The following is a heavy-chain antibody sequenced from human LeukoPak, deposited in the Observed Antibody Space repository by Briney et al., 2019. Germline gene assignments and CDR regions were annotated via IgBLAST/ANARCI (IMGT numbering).Heavy chain of an antibody. CDR3: ARDVLMVYAFDY. V-gene: IGHV3-21*01. D-gene: IGHD2-8*01. Sequence: GGSLRLSCAASGFTFSSYSMNWVRQAPGKGLEWVSSISSSSSYIYYADSVKGRFTTSRDNAKHSLYLQMNSLRAEDTAVYYCARDVLMVYAFDYWGQGTLVTVSS. J-gene: IGHJ4*02. CDR1: GFTFSSYS. CDR2: ISSSSSYI.